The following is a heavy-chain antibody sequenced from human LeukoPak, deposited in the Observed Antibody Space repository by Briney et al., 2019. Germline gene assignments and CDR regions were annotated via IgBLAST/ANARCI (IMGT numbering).Heavy chain of an antibody. V-gene: IGHV1-24*01. CDR1: GYTVTELS. J-gene: IGHJ5*02. CDR3: ARGGVGATTYVWFDP. Sequence: ASVKVSCKVSGYTVTELSMHWVRQSPGKGLEWMGGFHPEDGETIYAQKFQGRVTMTEDTSTDTAYMELSSLRSEDTAVYYCARGGVGATTYVWFDPWGQGTLVTVSS. CDR2: FHPEDGET. D-gene: IGHD1-26*01.